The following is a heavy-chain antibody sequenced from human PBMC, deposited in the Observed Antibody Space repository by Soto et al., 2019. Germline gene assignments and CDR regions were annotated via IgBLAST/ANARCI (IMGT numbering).Heavy chain of an antibody. CDR1: GFTFSSYE. J-gene: IGHJ6*02. CDR2: ISSSGSTI. CDR3: ARDLGIAARYYYYYGMDV. V-gene: IGHV3-48*03. D-gene: IGHD6-6*01. Sequence: GGSLRLSCAASGFTFSSYEMNCVRQAPGKGLEWVSYISSSGSTIYYADSVKGRFTISRDNSKNRLYLQMNSLRAEDTAVYYCARDLGIAARYYYYYGMDVWGQGSTVTVSS.